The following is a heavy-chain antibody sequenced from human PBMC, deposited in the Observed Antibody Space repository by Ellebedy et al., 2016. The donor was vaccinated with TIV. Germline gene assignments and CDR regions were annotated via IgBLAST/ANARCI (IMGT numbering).Heavy chain of an antibody. Sequence: SETLSLTXTVSGGSISSYYWSRIRQFPGKGLEWIGYISYSGATNYNPSLRGRVTISLDTSKNQFSLKVTSVTAADTAEYYCARLPYYGSNSRGAVDIWGQGTMVTVSS. J-gene: IGHJ3*02. CDR3: ARLPYYGSNSRGAVDI. CDR2: ISYSGAT. V-gene: IGHV4-59*01. D-gene: IGHD4-23*01. CDR1: GGSISSYY.